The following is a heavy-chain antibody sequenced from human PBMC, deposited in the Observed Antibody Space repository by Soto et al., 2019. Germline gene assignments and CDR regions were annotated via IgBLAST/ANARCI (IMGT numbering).Heavy chain of an antibody. CDR1: GFTFSDYA. D-gene: IGHD6-19*01. J-gene: IGHJ4*02. Sequence: VQLVESGGGVVQPGRSLRLSCAASGFTFSDYAMHWVRQAPGKGLEWVAVVSHDGRNTHYADSVKGRFTSSRDSSKNSVSLEMTSLRAEDTAVYYCANGGRQWLVTSDFNYWGQGALVTVSS. CDR3: ANGGRQWLVTSDFNY. V-gene: IGHV3-30*18. CDR2: VSHDGRNT.